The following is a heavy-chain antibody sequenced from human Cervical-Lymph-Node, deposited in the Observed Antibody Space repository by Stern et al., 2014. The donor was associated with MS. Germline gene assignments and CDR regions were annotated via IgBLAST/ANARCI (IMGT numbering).Heavy chain of an antibody. CDR1: GGTLSDYG. Sequence: VQLLASGAEVKKPGSSVKVSCKASGGTLSDYGISWVRQAPGQGLEWMGGIIPMFGTANYAQKFQGRVTITADDSTNTAYMDLSSLTSDDTAVYYCARDGDSSMLGLDVWGQGTTVTVSS. CDR3: ARDGDSSMLGLDV. D-gene: IGHD4-17*01. V-gene: IGHV1-69*01. J-gene: IGHJ6*02. CDR2: IIPMFGTA.